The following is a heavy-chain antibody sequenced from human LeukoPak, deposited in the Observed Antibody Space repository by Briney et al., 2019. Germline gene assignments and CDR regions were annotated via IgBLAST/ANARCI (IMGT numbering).Heavy chain of an antibody. CDR3: ARGTGWYPDY. D-gene: IGHD6-19*01. J-gene: IGHJ4*02. V-gene: IGHV3-7*01. Sequence: GSLRLSCAASGFIFSAYWMNWVRQAPGKGLEWVANINQEGGEKYYVDSVKGRFTISRDNAKNSLHLQMNSLRPEDTAVYYCARGTGWYPDYWGQGTLVTVSS. CDR1: GFIFSAYW. CDR2: INQEGGEK.